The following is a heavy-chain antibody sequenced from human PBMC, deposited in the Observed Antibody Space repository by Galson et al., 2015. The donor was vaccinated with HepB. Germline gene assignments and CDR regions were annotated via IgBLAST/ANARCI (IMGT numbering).Heavy chain of an antibody. CDR1: GLSLTTSGVT. V-gene: IGHV2-5*02. CDR3: AHRRDPYCATTGCWGGDWNFDL. CDR2: IYWDDSK. J-gene: IGHJ2*01. Sequence: PALVKPTQTLTLTCSFSGLSLTTSGVTVAWIRQPPGKALEWLAHIYWDDSKRYSPSLENRLTITKDTSKSQVVFTMTNMAPVDTATYYCAHRRDPYCATTGCWGGDWNFDLWGRGTLVTVSS. D-gene: IGHD2-2*01.